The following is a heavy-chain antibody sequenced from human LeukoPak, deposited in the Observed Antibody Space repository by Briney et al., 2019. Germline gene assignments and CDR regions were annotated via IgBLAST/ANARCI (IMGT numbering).Heavy chain of an antibody. V-gene: IGHV3-11*06. CDR2: ISSSSSYI. CDR1: GYTFTDTY. D-gene: IGHD2-15*01. CDR3: ARDRYTAQDIVVDYYMDV. Sequence: PGGSLRLSCAVSGYTFTDTYMTWIRQAPGKGLEWVSSISSSSSYIYYADSVKGRFTISRDNAKNSLYLQMNSLRAEDTAVYYCARDRYTAQDIVVDYYMDVWGKGTTVTVSS. J-gene: IGHJ6*03.